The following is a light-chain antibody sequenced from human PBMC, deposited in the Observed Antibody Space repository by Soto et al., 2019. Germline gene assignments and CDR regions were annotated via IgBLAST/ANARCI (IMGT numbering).Light chain of an antibody. J-gene: IGKJ5*01. CDR1: QYITIY. Sequence: ESVLTQAPATMSLSPLERDKLSCRASQYITIYLAWYQQKPGQAPRLLIYDASNRATGIPARFSGSGSGTDFTLTISSLEPDDFAVYYCQQRADWPITFGQGTRLEIK. CDR3: QQRADWPIT. V-gene: IGKV3-11*01. CDR2: DAS.